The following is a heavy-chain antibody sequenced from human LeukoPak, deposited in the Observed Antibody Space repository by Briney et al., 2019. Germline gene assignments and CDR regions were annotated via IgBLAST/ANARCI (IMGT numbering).Heavy chain of an antibody. CDR2: IYYSGST. J-gene: IGHJ4*02. V-gene: IGHV4-31*03. CDR3: ARLLYDCSSTNCYAYFDY. Sequence: SETLSLTCTVSGGSISSGGYYWSWIRQHPGKGLEWIGYIYYSGSTDYNPSLKSRVTISVDTSKNQFSLKLSSVTAADTAVYYCARLLYDCSSTNCYAYFDYWGQGTLVTVSS. D-gene: IGHD2-2*01. CDR1: GGSISSGGYY.